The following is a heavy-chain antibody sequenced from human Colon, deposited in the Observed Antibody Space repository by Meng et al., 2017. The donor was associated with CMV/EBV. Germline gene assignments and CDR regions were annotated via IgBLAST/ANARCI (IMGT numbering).Heavy chain of an antibody. CDR1: TVIVSRNY. Sequence: VQLVEYGGGLMQPGGSLRLSCAVSTVIVSRNYMSWVRQAPGKGLEWVSGIYRDGSTFYADSVKGRFTISRDNSKNTLNLQMNSLRAEDTAVYYCVRSPGYYDSLGQYDYWGRGTLVTVSS. D-gene: IGHD3-22*01. J-gene: IGHJ4*02. CDR3: VRSPGYYDSLGQYDY. CDR2: IYRDGST. V-gene: IGHV3-53*01.